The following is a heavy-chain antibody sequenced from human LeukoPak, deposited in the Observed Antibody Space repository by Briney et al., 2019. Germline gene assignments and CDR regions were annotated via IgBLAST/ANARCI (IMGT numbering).Heavy chain of an antibody. CDR3: ARDLSSGATGWFDP. D-gene: IGHD2-15*01. CDR1: GVSISSYY. V-gene: IGHV4-59*01. J-gene: IGHJ5*02. Sequence: SETLSLTCSVSGVSISSYYWSWIRQPPGKGLEWIGYIYYSGSTNYNPSLKSRVTISVDTSKNQFSLKLSSVTAADTAVYYCARDLSSGATGWFDPWGQGTLVTVSS. CDR2: IYYSGST.